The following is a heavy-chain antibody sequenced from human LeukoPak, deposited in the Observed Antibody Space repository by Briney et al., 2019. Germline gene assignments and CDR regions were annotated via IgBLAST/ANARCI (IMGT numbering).Heavy chain of an antibody. CDR1: GFTFSVYS. Sequence: GGSLRLSCAASGFTFSVYSMSWVRQAPGKGLEWVANIKQDGSEEYYVDSVKGRFTISRDNAKNSLYLQMNSLRAEDTAVYYCARDSTLRHYFDYWGQGTLVTVSS. CDR2: IKQDGSEE. D-gene: IGHD6-6*01. V-gene: IGHV3-7*04. J-gene: IGHJ4*02. CDR3: ARDSTLRHYFDY.